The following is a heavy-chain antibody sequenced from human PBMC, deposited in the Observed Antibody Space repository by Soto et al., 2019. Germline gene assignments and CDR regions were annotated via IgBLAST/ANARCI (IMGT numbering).Heavy chain of an antibody. Sequence: ASVKVSCKASGYTFAGYYMHWVRQAPGQGLEWMGWINPNSGGTNYAQKFQGRVTMTRDTSISTAYMELSRLRSDDTAVYYCARDYRDGYYYDSSGYYAYWGQGTLVTVSS. J-gene: IGHJ4*02. CDR2: INPNSGGT. V-gene: IGHV1-2*02. CDR3: ARDYRDGYYYDSSGYYAY. D-gene: IGHD3-22*01. CDR1: GYTFAGYY.